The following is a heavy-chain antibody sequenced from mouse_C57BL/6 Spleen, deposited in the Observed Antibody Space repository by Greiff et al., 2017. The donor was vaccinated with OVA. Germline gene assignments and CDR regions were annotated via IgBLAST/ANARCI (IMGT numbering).Heavy chain of an antibody. J-gene: IGHJ1*03. V-gene: IGHV1-82*01. Sequence: QVQLLQSGPELVKPGASVKLSCKASGYAFSSSWMNWVKQRPGKGLEWIGRIDPGDGDTNYNGKFKGKATLTADKSSSTAYMQLSSLTSEDSAVYFCARDDGYPHWYFDVWGTGTTVTVSS. CDR1: GYAFSSSW. D-gene: IGHD2-3*01. CDR2: IDPGDGDT. CDR3: ARDDGYPHWYFDV.